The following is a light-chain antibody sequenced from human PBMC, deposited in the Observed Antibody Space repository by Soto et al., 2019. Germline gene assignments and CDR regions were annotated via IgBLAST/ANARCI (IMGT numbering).Light chain of an antibody. J-gene: IGKJ4*01. CDR3: QEYSGFSLT. CDR1: QSISSW. Sequence: DIQMTQSPSTLSASVGDRVSITCRASQSISSWLAWYKQIPGKAPKLLIYKADSLESGVPSRFSGSESGTDITLTVSRLQLDDFATYYCQEYSGFSLTFGGGTEVEIK. V-gene: IGKV1-5*03. CDR2: KAD.